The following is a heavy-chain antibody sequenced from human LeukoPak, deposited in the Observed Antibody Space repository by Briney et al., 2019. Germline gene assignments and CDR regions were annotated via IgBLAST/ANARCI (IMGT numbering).Heavy chain of an antibody. Sequence: GGSLRLSCAASGFTFSSYGMSWVRQAPGKGLEWVSAISGSGGSTYYADSVKGRFTISRDNSKNTLYLQMDSLRAEDTAVYYCAKDRGIISDYWGQGTLVTVSS. CDR1: GFTFSSYG. CDR2: ISGSGGST. CDR3: AKDRGIISDY. J-gene: IGHJ4*02. D-gene: IGHD3-10*01. V-gene: IGHV3-23*01.